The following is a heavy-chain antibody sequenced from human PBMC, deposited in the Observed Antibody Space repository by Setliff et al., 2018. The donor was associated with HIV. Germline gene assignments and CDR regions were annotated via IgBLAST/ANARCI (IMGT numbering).Heavy chain of an antibody. V-gene: IGHV4-59*12. CDR3: ASLAYNFWSGRPPFDY. Sequence: SETLSLTCTVSGGSISSYYWSWIRQPPGKGLEWIGYIYYSGSTNYNPSLKSRVTISLDTSNQQFSLKLTSVTAADTAKYYCASLAYNFWSGRPPFDYWGQGTLVTVSS. J-gene: IGHJ4*02. CDR1: GGSISSYY. D-gene: IGHD3-3*01. CDR2: IYYSGST.